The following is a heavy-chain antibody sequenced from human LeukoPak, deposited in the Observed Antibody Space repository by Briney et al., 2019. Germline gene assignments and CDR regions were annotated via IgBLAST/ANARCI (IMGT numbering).Heavy chain of an antibody. J-gene: IGHJ4*02. D-gene: IGHD5-18*01. CDR2: MNPNSGNT. V-gene: IGHV1-8*01. Sequence: ASVKVSCKASGYTFTSYDINWVRQATGQGLGWMGWMNPNSGNTGYAQKFQGRVTMTRNTSISTAYMELSSLRSEDTAVYYCATAPPIQLWLSHWGQGTLVTVSS. CDR3: ATAPPIQLWLSH. CDR1: GYTFTSYD.